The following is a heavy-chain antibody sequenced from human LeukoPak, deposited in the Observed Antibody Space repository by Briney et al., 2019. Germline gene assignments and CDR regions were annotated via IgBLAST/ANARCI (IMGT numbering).Heavy chain of an antibody. Sequence: GGSLRLSCAASGFTFSSYSMNWVRQAPGKGLEWVSYISSSSSYIYYADSVKGRFTISRDNAKNSLYLQMNSLRAEDTAVYYCARARTIFGVVIIRGYYYYMDVWGKGTTVTVSS. CDR1: GFTFSSYS. D-gene: IGHD3-3*01. J-gene: IGHJ6*03. V-gene: IGHV3-21*01. CDR2: ISSSSSYI. CDR3: ARARTIFGVVIIRGYYYYMDV.